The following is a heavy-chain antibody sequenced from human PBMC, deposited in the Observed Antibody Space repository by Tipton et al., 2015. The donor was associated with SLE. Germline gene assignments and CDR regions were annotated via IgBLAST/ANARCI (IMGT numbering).Heavy chain of an antibody. CDR3: ARSSATGFYYMDV. Sequence: TLSLTCSVSGGSITDYYWSWIRQAPGKGPEWIGHMSDSGNTNYNPSLKNRVTISLDTSRSQISLRLNSMTAADTAVYYCARSSATGFYYMDVWGKGTTVTVSS. CDR1: GGSITDYY. V-gene: IGHV4-59*01. D-gene: IGHD3-10*01. J-gene: IGHJ6*03. CDR2: MSDSGNT.